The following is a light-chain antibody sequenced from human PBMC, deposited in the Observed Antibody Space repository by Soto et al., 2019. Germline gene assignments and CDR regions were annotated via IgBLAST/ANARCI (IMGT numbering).Light chain of an antibody. CDR3: QQYHSYSGT. CDR1: QSISTW. CDR2: KAS. J-gene: IGKJ1*01. V-gene: IGKV1-5*03. Sequence: DIQMTQSPSTLSTSVGDRVTITCRASQSISTWLAWYQQKPGRAPKLLIYKASSLESGVPSRFSGSGSGTEFPLTIGSLQPDDFAPYYCQQYHSYSGTFGQGTKVEIK.